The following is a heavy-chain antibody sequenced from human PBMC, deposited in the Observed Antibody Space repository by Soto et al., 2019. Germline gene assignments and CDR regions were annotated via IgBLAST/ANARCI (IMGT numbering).Heavy chain of an antibody. CDR2: IIPIFGTA. J-gene: IGHJ6*02. CDR3: ARGVNRYYYYYGMDV. CDR1: GGTFSSYA. Sequence: SVXVSCKASGGTFSSYAISWVRQAPGQGLEWMGGIIPIFGTANYAQKFQGRVTITADESTSTAYMELSSLRSEDTAVYYCARGVNRYYYYYGMDVWGQGTTVTVSS. V-gene: IGHV1-69*13.